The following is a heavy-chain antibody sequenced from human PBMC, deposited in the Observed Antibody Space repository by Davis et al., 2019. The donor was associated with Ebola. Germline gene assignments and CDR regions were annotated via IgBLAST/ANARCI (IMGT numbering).Heavy chain of an antibody. V-gene: IGHV1-18*01. CDR2: ISAYNGNT. CDR1: GYTFTSYG. J-gene: IGHJ6*02. CDR3: ARGGSNYGLRGYYYGMDV. D-gene: IGHD4-11*01. Sequence: ASVKVSCKASGYTFTSYGISWVRQAPGQGLEWMGWISAYNGNTNYAQKLQGRVTMTRDTSTSTVYMELSSLRSEDTAVYYCARGGSNYGLRGYYYGMDVWGQGTTVTVSS.